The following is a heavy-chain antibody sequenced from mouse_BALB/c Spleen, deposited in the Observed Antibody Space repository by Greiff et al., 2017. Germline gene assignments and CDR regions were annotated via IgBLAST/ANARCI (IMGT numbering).Heavy chain of an antibody. Sequence: VQLKQSGPELVKPGASVKISCKASGYTFTDYNMHWVKQSHGKSLEWIGYIYPYNGGTGYNQKFKSKATLTVDNSSSTAYMELRSLTSEDSAVYYCARGGWAWFAYWGQGTLVTVSA. V-gene: IGHV1S29*02. J-gene: IGHJ3*01. D-gene: IGHD3-3*01. CDR2: IYPYNGGT. CDR1: GYTFTDYN. CDR3: ARGGWAWFAY.